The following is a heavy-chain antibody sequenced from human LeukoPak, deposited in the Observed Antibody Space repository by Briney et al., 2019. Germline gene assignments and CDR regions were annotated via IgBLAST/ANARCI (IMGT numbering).Heavy chain of an antibody. D-gene: IGHD1-26*01. Sequence: ASVKVSCKASGYTFTGYYMHWVRQAPGQGLEWMGWINPNSGGTNCAQKFQGWVTMTRDTSISTAYMELSRLRSDDTAVYYCARSKWERTFDYWGQGTLVTVSS. V-gene: IGHV1-2*04. CDR3: ARSKWERTFDY. J-gene: IGHJ4*02. CDR1: GYTFTGYY. CDR2: INPNSGGT.